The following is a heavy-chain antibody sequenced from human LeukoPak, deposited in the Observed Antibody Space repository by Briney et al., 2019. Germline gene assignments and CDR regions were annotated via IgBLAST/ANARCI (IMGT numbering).Heavy chain of an antibody. D-gene: IGHD4-17*01. CDR2: IYYSGST. CDR3: AREREGPYGYLDY. V-gene: IGHV4-59*12. J-gene: IGHJ4*02. CDR1: GASINNYY. Sequence: PSETLSLTCTVSGASINNYYWSWIRQPPGKGLEWIGYIYYSGSTNYNPSLKSRVTISVDTSKNQFSLKLSSVTAADTAVYYCAREREGPYGYLDYWGQGTLVTVSS.